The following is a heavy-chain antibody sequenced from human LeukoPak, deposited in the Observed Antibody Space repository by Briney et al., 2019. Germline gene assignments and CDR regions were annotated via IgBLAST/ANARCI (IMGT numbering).Heavy chain of an antibody. CDR2: ISWNSGSI. J-gene: IGHJ4*02. Sequence: GRSLRLSCAASGFTFDDYDMHWVRQAPGKGLEWVSGISWNSGSIGYADSVKGRFTISRDNAKNSLYLQMNSLRAEDTALYYCAKDISLTMSSSWDDWGQGTLVTVSS. CDR3: AKDISLTMSSSWDD. V-gene: IGHV3-9*01. D-gene: IGHD6-13*01. CDR1: GFTFDDYD.